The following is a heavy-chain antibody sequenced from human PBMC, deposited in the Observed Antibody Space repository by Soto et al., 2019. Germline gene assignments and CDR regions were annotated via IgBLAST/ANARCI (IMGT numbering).Heavy chain of an antibody. D-gene: IGHD1-26*01. J-gene: IGHJ4*02. V-gene: IGHV1-69*02. Sequence: QVQLVQSGAEVKKPGSSVKVSCKASGGTFSSYTISWVRQAPGQWLEWMGRIIPILGIANYAQKFPGRVTITTDKSTGTAYMEMSSRRSQDTSVYYCSRVAAGFPFVFWVQGTLVTVSS. CDR3: SRVAAGFPFVF. CDR2: IIPILGIA. CDR1: GGTFSSYT.